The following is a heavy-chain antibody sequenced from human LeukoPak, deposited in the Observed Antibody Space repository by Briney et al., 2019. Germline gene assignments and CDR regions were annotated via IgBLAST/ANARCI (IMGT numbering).Heavy chain of an antibody. J-gene: IGHJ6*03. Sequence: NPSETLSLTCTVSGGSISSSSYYWGWIRQPPGKGLEWIGSIYYSGSTYYNPSLKSRVTISVDTSKNQFSLKLSSVTAADTAVYYCARDSPDNYDFWSGYYDPNYYYYYMDVWGKGTTVTVSS. CDR2: IYYSGST. CDR1: GGSISSSSYY. D-gene: IGHD3-3*01. CDR3: ARDSPDNYDFWSGYYDPNYYYYYMDV. V-gene: IGHV4-39*07.